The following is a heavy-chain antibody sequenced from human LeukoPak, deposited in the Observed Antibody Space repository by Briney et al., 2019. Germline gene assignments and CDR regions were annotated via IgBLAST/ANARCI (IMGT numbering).Heavy chain of an antibody. CDR2: ISSSGTYI. J-gene: IGHJ4*02. CDR3: AREPFWSGYYSNLHFDY. Sequence: GGSLRLSCAASGFTFSSYAMSWVRQAPGKGLEWVSAISSSGTYIYYADSVKGRFTISRDNAKSSLYLQMTSLRAEDTAMYYCAREPFWSGYYSNLHFDYWGQGTLVTVSS. CDR1: GFTFSSYA. D-gene: IGHD3-3*01. V-gene: IGHV3-21*01.